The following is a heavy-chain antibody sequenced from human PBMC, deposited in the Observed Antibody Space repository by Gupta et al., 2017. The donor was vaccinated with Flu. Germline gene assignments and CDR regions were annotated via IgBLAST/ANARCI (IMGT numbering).Heavy chain of an antibody. D-gene: IGHD3-10*01. J-gene: IGHJ4*02. CDR1: A. CDR3: ARWIGTGTSLTSYFDS. V-gene: IGHV1-3*01. Sequence: AIQWVRQAPGQRPEWMGWINAGNGNKRYSQSGQGRVTITRDAYATTADMELSRLSYEDQEVYYCARWIGTGTSLTSYFDSWGQGTLVTVSS. CDR2: INAGNGNK.